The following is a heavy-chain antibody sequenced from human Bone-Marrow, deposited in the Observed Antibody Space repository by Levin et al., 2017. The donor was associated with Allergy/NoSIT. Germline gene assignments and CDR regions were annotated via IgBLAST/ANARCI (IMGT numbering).Heavy chain of an antibody. J-gene: IGHJ4*02. D-gene: IGHD6-19*01. CDR3: ARELDSVGIAVAD. V-gene: IGHV3-48*03. CDR2: ISTTGSSI. Sequence: GGSLRLSCAASGFVFSQSEMTWVRQAPGKGLEWVSYISTTGSSITYADSVRGRFSISSDNAKNSVYLQMNSLRVEDTAVYYCARELDSVGIAVADWGQGTLVTVSS. CDR1: GFVFSQSE.